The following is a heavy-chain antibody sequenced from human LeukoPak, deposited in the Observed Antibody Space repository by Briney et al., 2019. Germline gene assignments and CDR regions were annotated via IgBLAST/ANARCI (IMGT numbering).Heavy chain of an antibody. Sequence: GGSLRLSCAASGFTFSSYWMNWARQAPGKGLEWVASINHNGNVSYYVDSVKGRFTVSRDNAKNSLYLQMSNLRAEDTAVYFCARGGGLDVWGQGATVTVSS. J-gene: IGHJ6*02. D-gene: IGHD3-16*01. CDR1: GFTFSSYW. CDR2: INHNGNVS. CDR3: ARGGGLDV. V-gene: IGHV3-7*03.